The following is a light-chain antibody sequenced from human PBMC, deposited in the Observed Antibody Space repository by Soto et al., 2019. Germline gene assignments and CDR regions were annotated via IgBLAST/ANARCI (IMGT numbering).Light chain of an antibody. Sequence: EIVLTQSPGTLSLSPGERATLSCRASQSVGSSYLAWYQQKPGQAPRLLISGVSSRATGIPDRFSGSGSGTDFTLTISRLEPEDCAVYYCQQYGSSPLTFGGGTKVEIK. J-gene: IGKJ4*01. CDR1: QSVGSSY. CDR3: QQYGSSPLT. CDR2: GVS. V-gene: IGKV3-20*01.